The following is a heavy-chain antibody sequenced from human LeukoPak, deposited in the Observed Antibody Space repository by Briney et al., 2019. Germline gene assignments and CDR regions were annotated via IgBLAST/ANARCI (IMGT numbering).Heavy chain of an antibody. J-gene: IGHJ4*02. CDR2: ISGSGGST. CDR1: GFTFSSYA. CDR3: AKNSERFLEWLVDY. V-gene: IGHV3-23*01. D-gene: IGHD3-3*01. Sequence: GRSLRLSCAASGFTFSSYAMSWVRQAPGKGLEWVSAISGSGGSTYYADSVKGRFTISRDNSKNTLYLQMNSLRAEDTAVYYCAKNSERFLEWLVDYWGQGTLVTVSS.